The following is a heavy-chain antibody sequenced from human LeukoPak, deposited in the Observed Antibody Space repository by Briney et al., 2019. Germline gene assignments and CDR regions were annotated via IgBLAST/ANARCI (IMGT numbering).Heavy chain of an antibody. J-gene: IGHJ4*02. CDR3: AKDLLYADYYGSGSYHGSFDY. Sequence: GGSLRLSCAASGFTFSSYGMTWVRQAPGKGLEWVSAISGSGGSTYYADSVKGRFTIPRDNSKNTPYLQMNSLRAEDTPVYYCAKDLLYADYYGSGSYHGSFDYWGQGTLVTVSS. CDR1: GFTFSSYG. CDR2: ISGSGGST. D-gene: IGHD3-10*01. V-gene: IGHV3-23*01.